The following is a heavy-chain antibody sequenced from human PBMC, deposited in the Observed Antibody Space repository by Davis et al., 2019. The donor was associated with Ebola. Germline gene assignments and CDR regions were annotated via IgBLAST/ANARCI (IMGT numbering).Heavy chain of an antibody. CDR2: INPNSGAT. J-gene: IGHJ6*02. V-gene: IGHV1-2*06. CDR3: ARGGLSMMVVPRDYYHGLDV. Sequence: AASVKVSCKASGFTFTAYYIHWVRQAPGQGLEWVGRINPNSGATNYAQKFQGRVTLTGDTSITTTYMHLSRLASDDTAIFYCARGGLSMMVVPRDYYHGLDVWGQGTTVTVSS. D-gene: IGHD3-22*01. CDR1: GFTFTAYY.